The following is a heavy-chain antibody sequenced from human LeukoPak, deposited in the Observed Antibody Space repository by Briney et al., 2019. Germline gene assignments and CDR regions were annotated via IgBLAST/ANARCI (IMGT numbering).Heavy chain of an antibody. Sequence: GGSLRLSCAASGFTFSSYGMHWVRQAPGKGLEWVAVIWYDGSNKYYADSVKGRFTISRDNSKNTLYLQMNSLRAEDTAVYYCAREGYSSSWYNLDYFDYWGQGTLVTVSS. CDR1: GFTFSSYG. V-gene: IGHV3-33*01. CDR2: IWYDGSNK. J-gene: IGHJ4*02. CDR3: AREGYSSSWYNLDYFDY. D-gene: IGHD6-13*01.